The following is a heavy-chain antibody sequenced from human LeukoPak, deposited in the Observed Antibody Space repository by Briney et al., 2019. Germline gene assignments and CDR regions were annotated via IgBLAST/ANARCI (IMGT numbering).Heavy chain of an antibody. CDR1: GFTVSSNY. D-gene: IGHD6-19*01. J-gene: IGHJ4*02. Sequence: HSGGSLRLSCAASGFTVSSNYMSWVRQAPGKGLEWVSVIYSGSSTYYADSVKGRFTISRDNSKNTLYLQMNSLRAEDTAVYYCARSGSSGSLDYWGQGTLVTVSS. CDR2: IYSGSST. CDR3: ARSGSSGSLDY. V-gene: IGHV3-53*01.